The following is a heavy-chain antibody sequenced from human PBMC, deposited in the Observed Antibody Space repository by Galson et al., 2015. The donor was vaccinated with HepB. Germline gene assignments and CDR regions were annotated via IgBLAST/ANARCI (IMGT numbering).Heavy chain of an antibody. Sequence: VKVSCKVSGSTLTEYYMHWVQQTPGKGLAWMGLVDPEDGEVTYAQKFQGRITITADTSTDTVDLELRSLTSDDTAVYFCATSPPLLVGNSFDYWGQGTLLTVSS. CDR2: VDPEDGEV. D-gene: IGHD1-26*01. V-gene: IGHV1-69-2*01. J-gene: IGHJ4*02. CDR3: ATSPPLLVGNSFDY. CDR1: GSTLTEYY.